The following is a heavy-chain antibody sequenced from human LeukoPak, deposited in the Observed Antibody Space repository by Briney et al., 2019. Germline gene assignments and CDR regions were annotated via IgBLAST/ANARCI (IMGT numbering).Heavy chain of an antibody. V-gene: IGHV4-59*01. D-gene: IGHD5-24*01. CDR2: IYYSGST. CDR1: GGSISSYY. Sequence: SETLSLTCTVSGGSISSYYWSWIRQPPGKGLEWIGYIYYSGSTNYNPSLKSRVTISVDTSKNQFSLKLSSVTAADTAVYYCARSRDGYNRYAFDIWGQGTMVTVSS. J-gene: IGHJ3*02. CDR3: ARSRDGYNRYAFDI.